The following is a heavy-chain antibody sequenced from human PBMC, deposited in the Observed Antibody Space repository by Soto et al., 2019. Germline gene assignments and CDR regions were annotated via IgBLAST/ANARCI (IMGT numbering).Heavy chain of an antibody. CDR1: GYTFTIYG. Sequence: QVQLLQSGAEEKKPGASVKVSCKASGYTFTIYGISWVRQTPGQGLKCMGWIRAYNGNTNYAQKLQGRVTMTTETSTSTVYMELRRLRSDDTAVYYCARGVMITFGGVIDPYFDYWGQGTLITVSS. V-gene: IGHV1-18*01. CDR3: ARGVMITFGGVIDPYFDY. CDR2: IRAYNGNT. J-gene: IGHJ4*02. D-gene: IGHD3-16*02.